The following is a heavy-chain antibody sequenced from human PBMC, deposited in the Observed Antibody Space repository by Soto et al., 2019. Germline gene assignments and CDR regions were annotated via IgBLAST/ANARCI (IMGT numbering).Heavy chain of an antibody. CDR1: GGSISSGGYY. CDR2: IYYSGST. CDR3: AREITMVRGVMDV. V-gene: IGHV4-31*03. Sequence: PSETLSPTCTVSGGSISSGGYYWSWIRQHPGKGLEWIGYIYYSGSTYYNPSLKSRVTISVDTSKNQFSLKLSSVTAADTAVYYCAREITMVRGVMDVWGQGTTVTVSS. J-gene: IGHJ6*02. D-gene: IGHD3-10*01.